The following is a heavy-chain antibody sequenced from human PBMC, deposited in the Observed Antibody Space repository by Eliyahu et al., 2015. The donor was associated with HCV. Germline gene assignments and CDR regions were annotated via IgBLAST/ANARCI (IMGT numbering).Heavy chain of an antibody. V-gene: IGHV5-51*01. CDR1: GYSFTSYW. J-gene: IGHJ4*02. D-gene: IGHD5-12*01. CDR2: IYPGDSDT. CDR3: ARLGAYSGYDLPYPYFDY. Sequence: EVQLVQSGAEVKKPGESLKISCKGSGYSFTSYWIGWVRQMPGKGLEWMGIIYPGDSDTRYSPSFQGQVTISADKSISTAYLQWSSLKASDTAMYYCARLGAYSGYDLPYPYFDYWGQGTLVTVSS.